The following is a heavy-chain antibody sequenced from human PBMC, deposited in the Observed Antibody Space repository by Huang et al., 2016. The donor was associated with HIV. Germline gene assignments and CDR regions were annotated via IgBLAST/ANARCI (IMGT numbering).Heavy chain of an antibody. V-gene: IGHV2-5*02. CDR2: IYGDDDK. CDR1: GFSLNHKGVG. Sequence: QITLKESGPTVIKPTQTLTLTCSFSGFSLNHKGVGVGWIRQPPGKALEWLVLIYGDDDKRFTPSLKNRITITKDTAKNQVVFTMTNLDPMDTGTYYSAHIGRLGNYYMDVWGNGTTVTVSS. D-gene: IGHD7-27*01. J-gene: IGHJ6*03. CDR3: AHIGRLGNYYMDV.